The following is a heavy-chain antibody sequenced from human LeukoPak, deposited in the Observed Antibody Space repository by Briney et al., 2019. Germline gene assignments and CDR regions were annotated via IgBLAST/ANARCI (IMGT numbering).Heavy chain of an antibody. D-gene: IGHD6-6*01. J-gene: IGHJ5*02. V-gene: IGHV1-18*01. CDR1: GYTFTSYG. Sequence: GASVKVSCKASGYTFTSYGISWVRQAPGQGLEWMGWISAYNGNTNYAQKLQGRVTVTTDTSTSTAYMELRSLRSDDTAVYYCAREIAARLYNWFDPWGQGTLVTVSS. CDR2: ISAYNGNT. CDR3: AREIAARLYNWFDP.